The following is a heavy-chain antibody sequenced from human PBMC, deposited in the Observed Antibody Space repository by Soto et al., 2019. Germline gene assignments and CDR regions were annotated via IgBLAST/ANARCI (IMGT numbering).Heavy chain of an antibody. CDR2: INHSGST. CDR1: GGSFSGYY. D-gene: IGHD4-4*01. Sequence: QVQLQQWGAGLLKPSETLSLTCAVYGGSFSGYYWSWIRQPPGKGLEWIGEINHSGSTNYNPSLKSLVTISVDTSKNQFSLKLSSVTAADTAVYYCARGQATVNGKNWFDPWGQGTLVTVSS. J-gene: IGHJ5*02. V-gene: IGHV4-34*01. CDR3: ARGQATVNGKNWFDP.